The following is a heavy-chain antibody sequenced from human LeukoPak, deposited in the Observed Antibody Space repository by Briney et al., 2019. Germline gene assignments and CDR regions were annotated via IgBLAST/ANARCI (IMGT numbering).Heavy chain of an antibody. J-gene: IGHJ4*02. Sequence: GGSLRLSCAVSGFSISGYWMTWVRQTPGKGLEWVANIKQDGSENNYVDSVKGRFTISRDNAENSLFLQMNSLRVEDTAVYYCAREWQGGIAAAGTRIEGDYWGQGTLVAVSS. V-gene: IGHV3-7*01. CDR3: AREWQGGIAAAGTRIEGDY. D-gene: IGHD6-13*01. CDR1: GFSISGYW. CDR2: IKQDGSEN.